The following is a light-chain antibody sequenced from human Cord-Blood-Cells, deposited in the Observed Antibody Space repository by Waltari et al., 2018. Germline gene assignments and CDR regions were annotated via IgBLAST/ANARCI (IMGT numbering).Light chain of an antibody. Sequence: QSVLTQPPSASGTPGQRVTISCSGSSSNIGSNTVNWYQQLPGTAPKLLIYSNTQRPSGVPDRSSGSKSGTSASLAISGLQSEDEADYYCAAWDDSLNGWVFGGGTKLTVL. CDR3: AAWDDSLNGWV. CDR1: SSNIGSNT. V-gene: IGLV1-44*01. CDR2: SNT. J-gene: IGLJ3*02.